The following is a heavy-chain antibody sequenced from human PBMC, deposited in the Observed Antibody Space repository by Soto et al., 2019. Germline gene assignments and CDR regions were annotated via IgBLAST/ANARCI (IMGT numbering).Heavy chain of an antibody. J-gene: IGHJ5*02. D-gene: IGHD6-6*01. V-gene: IGHV1-8*01. CDR1: GYTFTSYD. Sequence: ASVKVSCKASGYTFTSYDINWVRQATGQGLEWMGWMNPNSGNTGYAQKFQGRVTMTRNTSISTAYMELSSLRSEDTAVYYCARGLIAARPAWFDPWGPGTLVTVSS. CDR3: ARGLIAARPAWFDP. CDR2: MNPNSGNT.